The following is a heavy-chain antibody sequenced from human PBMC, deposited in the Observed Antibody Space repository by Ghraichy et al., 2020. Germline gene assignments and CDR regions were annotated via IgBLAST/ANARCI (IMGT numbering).Heavy chain of an antibody. D-gene: IGHD3-10*01. CDR3: ARARPMVRGVMGYVQDFDY. Sequence: SETLSLTCTVSGGSISSYYWSWIRQPPGKGLEWIGYIYYSGSTNYNPSLKSRVTISVDTSKNQFSLKLSSVTAADTAVYYCARARPMVRGVMGYVQDFDYWGQGTLVTVSS. J-gene: IGHJ4*02. CDR2: IYYSGST. CDR1: GGSISSYY. V-gene: IGHV4-59*01.